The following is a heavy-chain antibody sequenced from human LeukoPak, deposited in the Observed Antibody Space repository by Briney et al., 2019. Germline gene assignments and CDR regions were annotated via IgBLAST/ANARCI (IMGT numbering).Heavy chain of an antibody. Sequence: GGSLRLSCAASGFTFSSYAMSWVRQAPGKGLEWASAISGSGGSTYYADSVKGRFTISRDNSKNTLYLQMNSLRAEDTAVYYCASQYSSSWGPFDYWGQGTLVTVSS. CDR1: GFTFSSYA. D-gene: IGHD6-13*01. V-gene: IGHV3-23*01. CDR3: ASQYSSSWGPFDY. J-gene: IGHJ4*02. CDR2: ISGSGGST.